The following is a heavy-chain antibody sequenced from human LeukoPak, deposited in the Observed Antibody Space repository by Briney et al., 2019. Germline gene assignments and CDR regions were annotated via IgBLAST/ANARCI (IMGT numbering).Heavy chain of an antibody. CDR3: AKDRARGGTTDFDY. D-gene: IGHD1-7*01. V-gene: IGHV3-23*01. CDR2: ISGSADST. CDR1: GFTFSTYA. Sequence: GGSLRLSCAASGFTFSTYAMSWVRQAPGKGLEWVSAISGSADSTYYADSVKGQFAISRDNSKNTLYPQMNSLRAEDTAVYFCAKDRARGGTTDFDYWGQGTLVTVSS. J-gene: IGHJ4*02.